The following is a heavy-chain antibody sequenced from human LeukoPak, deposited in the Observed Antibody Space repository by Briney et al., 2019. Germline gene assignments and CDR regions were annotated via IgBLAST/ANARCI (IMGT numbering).Heavy chain of an antibody. CDR3: ARGGVGLLIIPGWEYDYYGLDV. CDR1: GFTFSNYW. CDR2: ISSSGRYM. J-gene: IGHJ6*02. V-gene: IGHV3-21*06. Sequence: PGGSLRLSCAASGFTFSNYWMNWVRQAAGKGLEWVSSISSSGRYMYYADSVKGRFTISRDNAKNSLYLQMNSLRAEDTAVYYCARGGVGLLIIPGWEYDYYGLDVWGQGTTVTVSS. D-gene: IGHD3/OR15-3a*01.